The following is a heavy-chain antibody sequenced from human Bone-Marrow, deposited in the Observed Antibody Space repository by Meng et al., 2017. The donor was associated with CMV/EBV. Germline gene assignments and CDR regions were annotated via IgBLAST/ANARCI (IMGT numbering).Heavy chain of an antibody. CDR1: GFTFDDYG. CDR2: IYYSGST. J-gene: IGHJ5*02. CDR3: ARLAPKGYCSSTSCYWWFAP. Sequence: ESLKISCAASGFTFDDYGMNWVRQPPGKGLEWIGYIYYSGSTNYNPSLKSRVTISVDTSKNQFSLKLSSVTAADTAVYYCARLAPKGYCSSTSCYWWFAPWGQGHLVNVAS. V-gene: IGHV4-59*01. D-gene: IGHD2-2*01.